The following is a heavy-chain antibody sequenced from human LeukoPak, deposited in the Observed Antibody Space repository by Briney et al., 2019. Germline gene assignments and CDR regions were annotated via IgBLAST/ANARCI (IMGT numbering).Heavy chain of an antibody. D-gene: IGHD6-6*01. CDR1: GGSISTYY. J-gene: IGHJ1*01. CDR2: IYHSGST. Sequence: SETLSLTCTVSGGSISTYYWNWIRQPPGKGLEWFGYIYHSGSTNYNPSLQSRVTISVDTSKHQFSLNLNSVTAADTAVYYCARGGAARLHFQNWGQGTLVTVSS. V-gene: IGHV4-59*01. CDR3: ARGGAARLHFQN.